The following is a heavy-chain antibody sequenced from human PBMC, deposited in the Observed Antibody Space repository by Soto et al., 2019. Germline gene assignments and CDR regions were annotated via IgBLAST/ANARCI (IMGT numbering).Heavy chain of an antibody. CDR1: NYSISSGYH. V-gene: IGHV4-38-2*02. J-gene: IGHJ4*02. Sequence: PSETLSLTCIVSNYSISSGYHWGWIRQPPGKGLEGIGTIYQSGNTYQNPSLKSRVILSIDTSKNQFSLNLRNVTAADAAVYYCVRGKVNFDFWGKGILVTVSS. CDR3: VRGKVNFDF. CDR2: IYQSGNT.